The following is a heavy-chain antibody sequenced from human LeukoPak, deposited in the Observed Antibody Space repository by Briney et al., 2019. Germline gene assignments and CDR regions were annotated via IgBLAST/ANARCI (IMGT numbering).Heavy chain of an antibody. CDR2: IYYSGST. CDR1: GGSISSGGYY. Sequence: PSQTLSLTCTVSGGSISSGGYYWSWIRQHPGKGLQWFGYIYYSGSTYYNPSLKSRVTISVDTSKNQFSLKLSSVTAADTAVYYCARVVDYVWGSHRYYFDYWGQGTLVTVSS. D-gene: IGHD3-16*02. V-gene: IGHV4-31*03. J-gene: IGHJ4*02. CDR3: ARVVDYVWGSHRYYFDY.